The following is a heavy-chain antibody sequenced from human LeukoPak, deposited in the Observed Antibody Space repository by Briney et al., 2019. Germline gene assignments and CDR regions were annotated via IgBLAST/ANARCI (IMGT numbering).Heavy chain of an antibody. J-gene: IGHJ4*02. CDR2: IYYSGTT. V-gene: IGHV4-39*07. CDR1: GGSISSVNYY. CDR3: ARDQSYDKNTPADY. Sequence: SETLSLTCTVSGGSISSVNYYWGWIRQPPGKGLEWIGSIYYSGTTYYNPSLKSRVTISVDTSKNQFSLKLSSVTAADTAVYYCARDQSYDKNTPADYWGQGTLVTVSS. D-gene: IGHD3-22*01.